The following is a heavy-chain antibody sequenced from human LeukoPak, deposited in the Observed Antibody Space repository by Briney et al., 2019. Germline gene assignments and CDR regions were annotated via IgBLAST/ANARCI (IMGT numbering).Heavy chain of an antibody. CDR1: GFTFSSYT. Sequence: GGSLRLSCAASGFTFSSYTMNWVRQPPGKGREWVSAISGSGGSTYYADSVKGRFTISRDNSKNTLYLQMNSLRAEDTAVYYCAKGTEYYYEPFDAFDIWGQGTMVTVSS. V-gene: IGHV3-23*01. J-gene: IGHJ3*02. D-gene: IGHD3-22*01. CDR2: ISGSGGST. CDR3: AKGTEYYYEPFDAFDI.